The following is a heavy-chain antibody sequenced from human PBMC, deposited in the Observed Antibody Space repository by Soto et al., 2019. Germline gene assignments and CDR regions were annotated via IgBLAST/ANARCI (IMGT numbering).Heavy chain of an antibody. V-gene: IGHV3-30*18. D-gene: IGHD3-22*01. CDR2: ISYDGSNK. CDR1: GFTFSSYG. J-gene: IGHJ4*02. CDR3: AKDQENTMIVPFDY. Sequence: GESLKISCAASGFTFSSYGMHWVRQAPGKGLEWVAVISYDGSNKYYADSVKGRFTISRDNSKNTLYLQMNSLRAEDTAVYYCAKDQENTMIVPFDYWGQGTLVTVSS.